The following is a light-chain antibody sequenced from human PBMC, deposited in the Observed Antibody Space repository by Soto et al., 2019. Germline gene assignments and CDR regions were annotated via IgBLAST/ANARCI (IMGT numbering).Light chain of an antibody. Sequence: EIVLTQSPGTLSLSPGERATLSCRASQSVSSSYLAWYQQKLGQAPRLLIYGASSRATGIPDRFSGSGSGTDFTLTISRLEPEDFAVYYCQQYGSPFGGGTKVEIK. V-gene: IGKV3-20*01. CDR1: QSVSSSY. CDR3: QQYGSP. J-gene: IGKJ4*01. CDR2: GAS.